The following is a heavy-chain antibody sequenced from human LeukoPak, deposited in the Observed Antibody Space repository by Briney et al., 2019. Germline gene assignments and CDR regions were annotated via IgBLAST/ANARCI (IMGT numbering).Heavy chain of an antibody. V-gene: IGHV3-21*01. Sequence: GGSLRLSCAASGFTFSSYSMNWVRQAPGKGLEWVSSISSSSSYIYYADSVKGRFTISRDNAKNSLYLQMNSLRAEDTAVYYCARSMVRESYYFDYWGQGILVTVSS. CDR2: ISSSSSYI. CDR1: GFTFSSYS. CDR3: ARSMVRESYYFDY. J-gene: IGHJ4*02. D-gene: IGHD3-10*01.